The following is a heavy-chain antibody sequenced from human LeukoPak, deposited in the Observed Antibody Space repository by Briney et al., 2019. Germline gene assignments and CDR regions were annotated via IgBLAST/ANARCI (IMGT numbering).Heavy chain of an antibody. CDR2: IYTSGST. D-gene: IGHD5-24*01. Sequence: SETLSLTCTVSGYPISSGYYWSWIRQPAGKGLAWIGRIYTSGSTNYNPSLKSRVTMSVDTSKNQFSLKLSSVTAADTAVYYCSRDSPRDGYNYAEYFQHWGRGTLVTVSS. CDR1: GYPISSGYY. CDR3: SRDSPRDGYNYAEYFQH. V-gene: IGHV4-4*07. J-gene: IGHJ1*01.